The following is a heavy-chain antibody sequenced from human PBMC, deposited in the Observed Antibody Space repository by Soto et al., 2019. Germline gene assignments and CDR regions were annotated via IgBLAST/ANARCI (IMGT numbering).Heavy chain of an antibody. CDR3: ARDMGELLRCYYYGMDV. CDR2: INPNSGGT. D-gene: IGHD1-26*01. J-gene: IGHJ6*02. CDR1: GYTFTGYY. V-gene: IGHV1-2*02. Sequence: ASVKVSCKASGYTFTGYYMHWVRQAPGQGLEWMGWINPNSGGTNYAQKFQGRVTMTRDTSISTAYMELSRLRADDTAVYYCARDMGELLRCYYYGMDVWGQGTTVTVSS.